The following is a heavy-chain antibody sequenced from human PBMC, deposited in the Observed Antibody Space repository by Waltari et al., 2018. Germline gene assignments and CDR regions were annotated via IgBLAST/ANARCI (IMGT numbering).Heavy chain of an antibody. D-gene: IGHD2-15*01. CDR2: IHGSGRA. CDR1: GDSVTNNYW. J-gene: IGHJ4*02. Sequence: QLQLQESGPGLVRPSGTLSLACGVSGDSVTNNYWWSWVRQSPGKGLEWIGQIHGSGRANYNPSFGSRVSVSMDTSNNEFSLKVTSAIAADTAIYYCARDRGRGLYLDSWGQGILVTVSP. V-gene: IGHV4-4*02. CDR3: ARDRGRGLYLDS.